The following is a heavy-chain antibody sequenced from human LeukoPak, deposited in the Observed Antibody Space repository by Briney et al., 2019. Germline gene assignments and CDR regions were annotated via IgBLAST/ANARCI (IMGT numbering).Heavy chain of an antibody. J-gene: IGHJ4*02. Sequence: GGSLRLSCAASGFTFSSYGMHWVRQAPGKGLEWVAVIWYDGSNKYYADSVKGRFTISRDNSKNTLYLQMYSLRAEDTAVYYCARDFTGHYESSGYSPGYWGQGTLVTVSS. CDR2: IWYDGSNK. CDR1: GFTFSSYG. D-gene: IGHD3-22*01. V-gene: IGHV3-33*01. CDR3: ARDFTGHYESSGYSPGY.